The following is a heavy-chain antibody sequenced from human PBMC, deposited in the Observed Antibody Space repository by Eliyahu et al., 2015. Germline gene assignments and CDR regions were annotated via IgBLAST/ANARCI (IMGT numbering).Heavy chain of an antibody. V-gene: IGHV1-46*01. J-gene: IGHJ4*02. CDR1: GYTFTSYX. CDR3: ARDWRGIAARPGADY. D-gene: IGHD6-6*01. CDR2: INPSGGST. Sequence: QVQLVQSGAEVKKXGASVKVSCXASGYTFTSYXMHWVRQAPGXXLEXMGIINPSGGSTSYAQKFQGRLTMTRDTSTSTVYMELSSLRSEDTAVYYCARDWRGIAARPGADYWGQGTLVTVSS.